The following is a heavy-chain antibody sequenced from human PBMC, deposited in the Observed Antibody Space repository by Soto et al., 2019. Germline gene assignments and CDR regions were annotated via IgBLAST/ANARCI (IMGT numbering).Heavy chain of an antibody. CDR3: ELSLPYYDLWGGYRPMHV. D-gene: IGHD3-3*01. Sequence: QLQLQESGPGLVKPSETLSLTCTVSGGSISSSSYYWGWIRHPPGKGLEWIGGIYYSGSTYYNPSLNCRVTISVETSKNLCSLKLSSVTASDAAVYYCELSLPYYDLWGGYRPMHVWGKGTTVTVSS. CDR1: GGSISSSSYY. V-gene: IGHV4-39*01. J-gene: IGHJ6*03. CDR2: IYYSGST.